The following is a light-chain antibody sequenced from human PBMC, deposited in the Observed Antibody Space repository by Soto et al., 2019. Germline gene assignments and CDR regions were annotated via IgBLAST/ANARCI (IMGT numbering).Light chain of an antibody. Sequence: EIVLTQSPATLSLSPGERATLSCRASQSVSSYLAWYQQKPGQAPRLLIYDASNRATGIPARFSGSGSGTDFTLTISSLEPDDFAFYYCQQRSNWPPDTFGQWTKLEIK. V-gene: IGKV3-11*01. CDR3: QQRSNWPPDT. CDR1: QSVSSY. CDR2: DAS. J-gene: IGKJ2*01.